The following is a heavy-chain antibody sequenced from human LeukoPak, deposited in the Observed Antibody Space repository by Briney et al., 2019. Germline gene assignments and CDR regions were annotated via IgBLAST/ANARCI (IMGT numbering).Heavy chain of an antibody. D-gene: IGHD4-17*01. Sequence: ASVKVSCKASGYTFTSYYMHWVRQAPGQGLEWMGWINAGNGNTNYAQKLQGGVTMTTDTSTSTAYMELRSLRSDDTAVYYCARDGDGDPSPLWGQGTLVTVSS. CDR1: GYTFTSYY. CDR2: INAGNGNT. V-gene: IGHV1-18*04. J-gene: IGHJ4*02. CDR3: ARDGDGDPSPL.